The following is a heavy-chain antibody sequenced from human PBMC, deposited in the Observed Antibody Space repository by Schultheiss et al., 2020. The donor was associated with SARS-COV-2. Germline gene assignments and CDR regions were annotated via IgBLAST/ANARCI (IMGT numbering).Heavy chain of an antibody. J-gene: IGHJ4*02. CDR3: ARGSAGYDY. CDR2: IYYSGST. Sequence: SQTLSLTCTVSGGSISSYYWSWIRQPPGKGLEWIGYIYYSGSTNYNPSLKSRVTISVDTSKNQFSLNLRSVTAADTAVYYCARGSAGYDYWGQGTLVTVSS. D-gene: IGHD5-12*01. CDR1: GGSISSYY. V-gene: IGHV4-59*08.